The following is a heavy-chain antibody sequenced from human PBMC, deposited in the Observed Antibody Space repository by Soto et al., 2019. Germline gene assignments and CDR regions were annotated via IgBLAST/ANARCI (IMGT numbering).Heavy chain of an antibody. CDR2: IYYSGST. J-gene: IGHJ6*02. CDR3: ARNIVLVPAAVDDYGMDA. CDR1: GGSISSGGYY. D-gene: IGHD2-2*01. Sequence: SETLSLTCTVSGGSISSGGYYWSWIRQHPGKGLEWIGYIYYSGSTYYNPSLKSRVTISVDTSKNQFSLKLSSVTAADTAVYYCARNIVLVPAAVDDYGMDAWGQGTTVS. V-gene: IGHV4-31*03.